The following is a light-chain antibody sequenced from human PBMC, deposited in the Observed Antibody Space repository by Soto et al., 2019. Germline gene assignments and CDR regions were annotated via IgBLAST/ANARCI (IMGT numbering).Light chain of an antibody. J-gene: IGLJ1*01. V-gene: IGLV1-40*01. CDR1: SSNIGAGYD. CDR3: RSYDSSMSGCV. Sequence: QSALTQPPSVSGAPGQRVTISCTGSSSNIGAGYDVHWYQQLPGTAPKLLIYGNSNRPSGVPDRFSGSKSGTSASLAITGLQAEDEADYYSRSYDSSMSGCVFGTGSKITVL. CDR2: GNS.